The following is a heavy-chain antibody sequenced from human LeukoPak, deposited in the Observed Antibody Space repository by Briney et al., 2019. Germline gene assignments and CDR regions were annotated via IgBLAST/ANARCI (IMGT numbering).Heavy chain of an antibody. CDR2: INPSGGST. J-gene: IGHJ6*03. CDR3: ARGPASEGYRSSASCYYYYYYMDV. Sequence: GASVKVSCKASGYTFTSYYMHWVRQAPGQGLEWMGIINPSGGSTSYAQKFQGRVTMTRDTSTSTVYMELSSLRSEDTAVYYCARGPASEGYRSSASCYYYYYYMDVWGKGTTVTVSS. V-gene: IGHV1-46*01. D-gene: IGHD2-2*01. CDR1: GYTFTSYY.